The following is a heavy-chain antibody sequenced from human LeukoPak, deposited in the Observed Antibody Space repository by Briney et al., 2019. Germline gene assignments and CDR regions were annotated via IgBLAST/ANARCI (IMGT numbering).Heavy chain of an antibody. CDR1: GYTFSSYG. Sequence: GSLRVSCTASGYTFSSYGMSWVRQAPGQGLEWMGWISAYNGNTNYAQKLQGRVTITTDTSKSTAYMELRSLRSDDTAVYYCARDRLDAFGIWGQGTMVTVSS. V-gene: IGHV1-18*01. CDR3: ARDRLDAFGI. CDR2: ISAYNGNT. J-gene: IGHJ3*02.